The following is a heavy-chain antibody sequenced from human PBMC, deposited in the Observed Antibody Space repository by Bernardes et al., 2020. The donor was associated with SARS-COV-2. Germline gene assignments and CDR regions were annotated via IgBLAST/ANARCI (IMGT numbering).Heavy chain of an antibody. CDR1: GFTFSSYA. V-gene: IGHV3-30-3*01. D-gene: IGHD3-16*01. Sequence: GGSLRLSCAASGFTFSSYAMHWVRQAPGPGLAWVALISYDGRNQYYADSVKGRFTISRDNSKNTLYLQMNSLRPEDTAVYYCARDMGGLFDYWGQGTLVTVSS. CDR3: ARDMGGLFDY. CDR2: ISYDGRNQ. J-gene: IGHJ4*02.